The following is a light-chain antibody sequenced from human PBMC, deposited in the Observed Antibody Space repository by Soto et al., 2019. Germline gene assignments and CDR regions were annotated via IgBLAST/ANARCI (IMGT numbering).Light chain of an antibody. CDR1: QRISSW. V-gene: IGKV1-5*01. CDR2: DAS. J-gene: IGKJ2*01. CDR3: QQYNSYSYT. Sequence: DLQMTQSPSTLSPSVGDRVTITCRASQRISSWLSWYQQKPGKAPKLLIYDASSLESGVPSRFSGSGSGTECTLTISSRQPDDFATYYCQQYNSYSYTFGQGTKLEIK.